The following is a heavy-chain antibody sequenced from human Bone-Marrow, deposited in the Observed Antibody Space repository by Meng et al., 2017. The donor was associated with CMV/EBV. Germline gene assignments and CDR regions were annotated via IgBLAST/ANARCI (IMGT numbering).Heavy chain of an antibody. J-gene: IGHJ4*02. V-gene: IGHV3-20*04. CDR2: INWNGGST. D-gene: IGHD3-22*01. CDR1: GFTFDDYG. Sequence: GESLKISCAASGFTFDDYGMSWVRQAPGKGLEWVSGINWNGGSTGYADSVKGRFTISRDNAKNSLYLQMNSLRAVDTALYYCARDNRGYDSSGYFEFDYWGQGTLVTVSS. CDR3: ARDNRGYDSSGYFEFDY.